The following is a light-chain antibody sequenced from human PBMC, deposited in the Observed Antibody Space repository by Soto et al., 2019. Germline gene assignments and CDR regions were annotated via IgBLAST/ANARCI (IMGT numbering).Light chain of an antibody. CDR2: GAT. J-gene: IGKJ4*01. Sequence: DIQMTQSPSSVSASVGDRVTITCRASQGFSNYLAWYQQKPGEVPKLLISGATTLQPGVPSRFSGTVYGTHFTLSISSLQPEDAAYYYCQRYNTAPLTFGGGTKVDIK. CDR1: QGFSNY. CDR3: QRYNTAPLT. V-gene: IGKV1-27*01.